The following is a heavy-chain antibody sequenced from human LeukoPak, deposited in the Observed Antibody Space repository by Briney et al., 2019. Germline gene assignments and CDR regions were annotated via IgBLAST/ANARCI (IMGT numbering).Heavy chain of an antibody. V-gene: IGHV4-39*07. J-gene: IGHJ4*02. CDR3: AAMYTSSHY. CDR2: FSDSGST. Sequence: SETLSLTCTVSGGSISSSRYYWGWIRQPPGEGLEWIASFSDSGSTYYNRSPRSRLTMSSDMSKNQFSLKLTSVTAADTAVYYCAAMYTSSHYWGQGTLVTVSP. CDR1: GGSISSSRYY. D-gene: IGHD6-6*01.